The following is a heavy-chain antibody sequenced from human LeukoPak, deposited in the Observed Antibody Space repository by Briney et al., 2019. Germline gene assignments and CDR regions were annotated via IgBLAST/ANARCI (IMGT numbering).Heavy chain of an antibody. CDR3: ARQYEF. J-gene: IGHJ4*02. D-gene: IGHD3-10*01. V-gene: IGHV4-39*01. CDR1: GASIISGNYF. CDR2: WHHSGIT. Sequence: SATLSLTCTVSGASIISGNYFWGWVRQPPGKRLEWIGSWHHSGITDYNPSLKSRVTIVADTSKNQFSLKLASVAAADSAVYFCARQYEFWGQGTLVTVSS.